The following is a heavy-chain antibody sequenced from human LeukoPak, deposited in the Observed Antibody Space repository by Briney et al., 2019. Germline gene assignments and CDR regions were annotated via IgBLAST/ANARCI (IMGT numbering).Heavy chain of an antibody. D-gene: IGHD3-10*01. CDR3: ASVIRYYGSGTSPLDY. CDR2: INAGNGNT. J-gene: IGHJ4*02. Sequence: ASVKVSCKASGYTFTSYAMHWLRQAPGQRLEWMGWINAGNGNTKYSQKFQGRVTITRDTSASTAYMELSSLRSEDTAVYYCASVIRYYGSGTSPLDYWGQGTLVTVSS. CDR1: GYTFTSYA. V-gene: IGHV1-3*01.